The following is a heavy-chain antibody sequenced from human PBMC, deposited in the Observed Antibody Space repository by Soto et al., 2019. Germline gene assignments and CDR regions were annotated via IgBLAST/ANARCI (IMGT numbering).Heavy chain of an antibody. CDR3: ARFVQHDYNIKKNFFDY. CDR1: GGSISDDS. Sequence: SETLSLTCSVSGGSISDDSFSYYYWSWIRQPAGKGLEWIGHIYSSGTTSYNPSLRSRVTMSIDTSKNQFSLSLSSVTAADTAIYDCARFVQHDYNIKKNFFDYWGPGTLVTVCS. J-gene: IGHJ4*02. V-gene: IGHV4-4*07. D-gene: IGHD4-4*01. CDR2: IYSSGTT.